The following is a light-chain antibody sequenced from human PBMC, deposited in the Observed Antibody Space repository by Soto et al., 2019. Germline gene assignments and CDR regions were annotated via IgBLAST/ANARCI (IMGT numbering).Light chain of an antibody. Sequence: EIVLTQSPGTLSLSPGERATLSCRASQSVSSSYLAWYQQKPGQATRLLIYGASSRATGIPDRLSGSGSGTDFTLPISRLEPEDFAVYYCKQYGSSAWTFGQGTKVDIK. CDR2: GAS. V-gene: IGKV3-20*01. CDR3: KQYGSSAWT. J-gene: IGKJ1*01. CDR1: QSVSSSY.